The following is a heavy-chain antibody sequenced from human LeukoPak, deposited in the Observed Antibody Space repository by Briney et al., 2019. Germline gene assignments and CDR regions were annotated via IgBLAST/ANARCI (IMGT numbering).Heavy chain of an antibody. D-gene: IGHD6-19*01. CDR2: ISDNGGMT. V-gene: IGHV3-64D*06. J-gene: IGHJ4*02. Sequence: GGSLRLSCSASGHTFSSHAMHWARQAPGKGLEYVSAISDNGGMTFYADSVKGRFTISRDNSKNTLYLQVSSLRGEDTAVYYCYVSGWTEDIDNWGQGTLVTVSS. CDR3: YVSGWTEDIDN. CDR1: GHTFSSHA.